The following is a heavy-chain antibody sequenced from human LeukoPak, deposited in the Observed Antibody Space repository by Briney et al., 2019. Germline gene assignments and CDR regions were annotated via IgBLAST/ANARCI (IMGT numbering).Heavy chain of an antibody. Sequence: GRSLRLSCAASGFTFSSYGMHWVRQAPGKGLEWVAVIWYDGSNKYYADSVKGRFTISRDNSKNTLYLQMNSLRAEDTAVYYCARKSGTIAIPFDYWGQGTLVTVSS. V-gene: IGHV3-33*01. CDR3: ARKSGTIAIPFDY. J-gene: IGHJ4*02. CDR2: IWYDGSNK. CDR1: GFTFSSYG. D-gene: IGHD2-21*01.